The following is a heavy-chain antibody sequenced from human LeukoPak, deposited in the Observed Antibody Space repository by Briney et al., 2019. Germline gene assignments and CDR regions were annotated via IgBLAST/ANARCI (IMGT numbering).Heavy chain of an antibody. CDR1: GGSISSYY. CDR3: ARITYYFDY. V-gene: IGHV4-59*12. Sequence: PSETLSLTCTVSGGSISSYYWSWIRQPPGKGLEWIGYIYYSGSTNYNPSLKSRVTISVDTFKNQFSLKLSSVTAADTAVYYCARITYYFDYWGQGTLVTVSS. J-gene: IGHJ4*02. D-gene: IGHD1-14*01. CDR2: IYYSGST.